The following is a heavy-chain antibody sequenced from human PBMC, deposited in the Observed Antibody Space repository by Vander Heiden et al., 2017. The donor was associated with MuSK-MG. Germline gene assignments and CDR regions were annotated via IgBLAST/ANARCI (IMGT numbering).Heavy chain of an antibody. CDR2: FDPEDGET. Sequence: QVQLVPSGAEVKKPGASVKVSCQVSGYTLTALSTHGVRQAPGKGLEWMGGFDPEDGETIYAQKFQGRVTMTEDTSTDTAYRELSSLRSEDTAVYYCATDNPSHLRDPHYYGMDVWGQGTTVTVSS. CDR1: GYTLTALS. V-gene: IGHV1-24*01. CDR3: ATDNPSHLRDPHYYGMDV. J-gene: IGHJ6*02.